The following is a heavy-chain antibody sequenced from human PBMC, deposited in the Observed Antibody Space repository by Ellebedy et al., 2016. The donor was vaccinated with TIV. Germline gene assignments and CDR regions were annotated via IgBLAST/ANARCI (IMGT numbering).Heavy chain of an antibody. V-gene: IGHV1-69*13. CDR1: GDTFNSYA. D-gene: IGHD4-11*01. CDR2: IIPIFVTA. CDR3: ASGRTTISTWHYYGLDV. J-gene: IGHJ6*02. Sequence: AASVKVSCKASGDTFNSYAISWVRQAPGQGLEWMGGIIPIFVTANYAQKFQGRVTITADESTRTAYMELSSLRSEDTAVYYCASGRTTISTWHYYGLDVWGQGTTVTVSS.